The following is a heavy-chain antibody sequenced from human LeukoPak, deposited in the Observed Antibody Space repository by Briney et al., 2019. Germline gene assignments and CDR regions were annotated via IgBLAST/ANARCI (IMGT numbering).Heavy chain of an antibody. CDR2: IYYSGST. J-gene: IGHJ5*02. CDR1: GGSISSYY. D-gene: IGHD3-22*01. Sequence: PSETLSLTCTVSGGSISSYYWSWIRQPPGKGLEWIGYIYYSGSTNYNPSLKSRVTISVDTSKNQFSLKLSSVTAADTAVYYCARDSDYYDSSDYRSYNWFDPWGQGTLVTVSS. CDR3: ARDSDYYDSSDYRSYNWFDP. V-gene: IGHV4-59*01.